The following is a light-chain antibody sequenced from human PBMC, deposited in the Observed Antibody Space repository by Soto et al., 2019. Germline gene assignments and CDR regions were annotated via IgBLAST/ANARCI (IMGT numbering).Light chain of an antibody. CDR2: AAS. Sequence: DIQMTQSPSSLSSSVGDIFTITCRASQSISSYLNWYQQKPGKAPKLLIYAASSLQSGVPSRFSGSGSGTDFTLTISSLQPEDFATYYCQQLHDYPITFGQGTRLEIK. J-gene: IGKJ5*01. V-gene: IGKV1-39*01. CDR3: QQLHDYPIT. CDR1: QSISSY.